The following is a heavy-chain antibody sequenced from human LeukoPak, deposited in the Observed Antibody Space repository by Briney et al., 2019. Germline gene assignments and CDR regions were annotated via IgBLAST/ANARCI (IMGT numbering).Heavy chain of an antibody. J-gene: IGHJ4*02. V-gene: IGHV4-31*03. CDR3: ARDPRKSYCSGGSCYSS. Sequence: SETLSLTCTVSGASISSGGYYWSWIRQPPGRGLELIGYISHSGTTYYNPSLKSRVTISVDRSKNQFSLKLSSVTAADTAVYYCARDPRKSYCSGGSCYSSWGQGTLVTVSS. CDR1: GASISSGGYY. D-gene: IGHD2-15*01. CDR2: ISHSGTT.